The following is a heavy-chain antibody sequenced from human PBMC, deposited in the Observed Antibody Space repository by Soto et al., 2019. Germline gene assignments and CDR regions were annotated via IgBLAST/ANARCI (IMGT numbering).Heavy chain of an antibody. CDR1: GFTFSSYG. J-gene: IGHJ4*02. Sequence: QVQLVESGGGVVQPGRSLRLSCAASGFTFSSYGMHWVRQAPGKGLEWVAVISYDGSNKYYADSVKGRFTISRDNSKNTLYLQMNSLIAEDTAVYYCAKDSAYYYDSSGYRVPDYWGQGTVVTVSS. D-gene: IGHD3-22*01. V-gene: IGHV3-30*18. CDR3: AKDSAYYYDSSGYRVPDY. CDR2: ISYDGSNK.